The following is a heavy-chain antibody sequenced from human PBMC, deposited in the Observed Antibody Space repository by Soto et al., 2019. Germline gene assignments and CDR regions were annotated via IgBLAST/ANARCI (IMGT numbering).Heavy chain of an antibody. CDR2: IIPIFGTA. J-gene: IGHJ6*02. D-gene: IGHD3-10*01. CDR1: GVTFISDA. CDR3: TRDRGKRGYYYYGMDV. V-gene: IGHV1-69*13. Sequence: SVKVCCKASGVTFISDAISWVRQAPGQGLEWMGGIIPIFGTANYAQKFQGRGTITADESTSTAYMELSSLRYEDPPVYYCTRDRGKRGYYYYGMDVWGQGHTLTVSS.